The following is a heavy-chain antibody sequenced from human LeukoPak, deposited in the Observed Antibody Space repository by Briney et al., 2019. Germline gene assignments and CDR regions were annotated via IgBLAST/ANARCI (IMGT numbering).Heavy chain of an antibody. CDR1: GFTLSNYG. CDR2: IKQDGSEK. V-gene: IGHV3-7*01. J-gene: IGHJ4*02. Sequence: GGSLRLSCAVSGFTLSNYGMSWVRQAPGKGLEWVANIKQDGSEKYYVDSVKGRFTISRDNAKNSLYLQMNSLRAEDTAVYYCARDPDLYSSSWDYFDYWGQGTLVTVSS. CDR3: ARDPDLYSSSWDYFDY. D-gene: IGHD6-13*01.